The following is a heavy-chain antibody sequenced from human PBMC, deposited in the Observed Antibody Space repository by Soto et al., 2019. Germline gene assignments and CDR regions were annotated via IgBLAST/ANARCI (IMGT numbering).Heavy chain of an antibody. CDR3: ASAGIRAGVRGRRGYYFDY. CDR1: GDSVSRHGAA. J-gene: IGHJ4*02. Sequence: PSQTLSLTCAISGDSVSRHGAAWNWIRQSPSRGLECLGRTYYRSKWYNDYAVSVKSRITINPDTSKNQFSLQLNSVTPEDTAVYYCASAGIRAGVRGRRGYYFDYWGQGTLVTVSS. D-gene: IGHD2-15*01. V-gene: IGHV6-1*01. CDR2: TYYRSKWYN.